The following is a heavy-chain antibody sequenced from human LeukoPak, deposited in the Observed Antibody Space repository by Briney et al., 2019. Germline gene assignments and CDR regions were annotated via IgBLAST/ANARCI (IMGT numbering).Heavy chain of an antibody. D-gene: IGHD6-19*01. CDR1: GFTFGSYA. Sequence: GGSLRLSCAASGFTFGSYAMGWVRQAPGKGLEWVSGISGSGGSPYYTDSVKGRFTISKDNSKNTLYLQMNSLGDEDTAVYYCARDHPGSGWYVDYWGQGILVTVSS. J-gene: IGHJ4*02. CDR2: ISGSGGSP. V-gene: IGHV3-23*01. CDR3: ARDHPGSGWYVDY.